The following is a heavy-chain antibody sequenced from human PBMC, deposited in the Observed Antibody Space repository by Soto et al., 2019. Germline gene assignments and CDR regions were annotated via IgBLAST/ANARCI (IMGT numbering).Heavy chain of an antibody. Sequence: QLRESGPGLVKPSGTLSLTCFVSGASISSTYWWSWVRQTPGKRLEWIGQIYHTGTTSYNPARXNXVXIXXDKSNNQFSLRLTSMTAADTAVYYCATLPPRIVVVMTDLPTWGQGTLVTVSS. CDR3: ATLPPRIVVVMTDLPT. CDR1: GASISSTYW. V-gene: IGHV4-4*02. J-gene: IGHJ5*02. CDR2: IYHTGTT. D-gene: IGHD2-15*01.